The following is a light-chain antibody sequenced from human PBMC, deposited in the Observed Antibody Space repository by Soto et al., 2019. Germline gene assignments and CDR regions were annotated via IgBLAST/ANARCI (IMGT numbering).Light chain of an antibody. V-gene: IGKV3-11*01. J-gene: IGKJ4*01. Sequence: PGERATLSCRASQSVSSSLAWYQQKPGQAPRLLIYDASNRATGIPARFSGSGSEADFNLTVSSLEPEDFAVYYCQQRSNWPLSFGGGTKVEIK. CDR3: QQRSNWPLS. CDR2: DAS. CDR1: QSVSSS.